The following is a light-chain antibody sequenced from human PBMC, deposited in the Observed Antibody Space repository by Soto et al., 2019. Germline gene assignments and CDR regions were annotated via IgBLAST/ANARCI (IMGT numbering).Light chain of an antibody. J-gene: IGKJ3*01. CDR1: QGISNY. Sequence: DIQMTQSPSSLSASVGDRVTITCRASQGISNYLAWYQQKPGKVPKLLIYAASTMQSGVPSRFSGSGSGTDFTLTISSLQPEAVATYDGQKYNSAPFSFGPGTKVDSK. V-gene: IGKV1-27*01. CDR3: QKYNSAPFS. CDR2: AAS.